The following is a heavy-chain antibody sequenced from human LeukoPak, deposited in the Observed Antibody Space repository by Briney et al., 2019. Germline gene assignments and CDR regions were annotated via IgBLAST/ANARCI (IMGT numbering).Heavy chain of an antibody. J-gene: IGHJ4*02. Sequence: GGSLRLSCAASGFTFSHYTMNWVRQAPGKGLEWVASISSNSNYVHYVDSVKGRFTISRDNARNSMSLQMSRLRVEDTAVYYCARSGAGWSLDYWGQGTLVTV. V-gene: IGHV3-21*01. CDR2: ISSNSNYV. CDR1: GFTFSHYT. CDR3: ARSGAGWSLDY. D-gene: IGHD6-19*01.